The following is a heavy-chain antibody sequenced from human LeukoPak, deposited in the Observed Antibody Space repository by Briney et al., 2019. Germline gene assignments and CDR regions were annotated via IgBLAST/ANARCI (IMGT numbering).Heavy chain of an antibody. Sequence: SETLSLTGTVSGGSISSYYWSWIRQPPGKGLEWIGYIYYSGSTNYNPSLKSRATISVDTSKNQFSLKLSSVTAADTAVYYCARDLTGYCTNGVCDYYYGMDVWGQGTTVTVSS. D-gene: IGHD2-8*01. V-gene: IGHV4-59*01. J-gene: IGHJ6*02. CDR2: IYYSGST. CDR3: ARDLTGYCTNGVCDYYYGMDV. CDR1: GGSISSYY.